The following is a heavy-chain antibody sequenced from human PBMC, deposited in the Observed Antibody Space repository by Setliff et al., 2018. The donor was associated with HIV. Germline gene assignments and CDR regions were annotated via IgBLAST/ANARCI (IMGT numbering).Heavy chain of an antibody. CDR1: GGSISSSSYY. D-gene: IGHD6-19*01. J-gene: IGHJ5*02. CDR2: INHDRTT. V-gene: IGHV4-39*07. Sequence: SETLSLTCTVSGGSISSSSYYWSWIRQPPGKGLEWIGEINHDRTTNYNPSLKSRVTISVDTSKNQFSLKLSSVTAADTAVYYCARELFGSGWYAGSWGQGTLVTVSS. CDR3: ARELFGSGWYAGS.